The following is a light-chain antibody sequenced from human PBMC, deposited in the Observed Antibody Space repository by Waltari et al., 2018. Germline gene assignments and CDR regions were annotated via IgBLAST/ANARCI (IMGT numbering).Light chain of an antibody. Sequence: EIVMTQSPATLSVSPGEGATLSCRASQSVSRDLAWAEQKPGQAPRLLIFGASTRATGIPARFSGSGSGTEFTLTISSLQSEDFAVYYCQQYNKWPPWTFGQGTKVEIK. V-gene: IGKV3-15*01. CDR3: QQYNKWPPWT. CDR1: QSVSRD. J-gene: IGKJ1*01. CDR2: GAS.